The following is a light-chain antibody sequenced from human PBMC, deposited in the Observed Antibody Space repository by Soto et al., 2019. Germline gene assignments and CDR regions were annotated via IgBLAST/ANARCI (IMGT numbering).Light chain of an antibody. CDR3: QQGYTTRWT. CDR2: ATS. CDR1: QNIRSY. J-gene: IGKJ1*01. V-gene: IGKV1-39*01. Sequence: DIPMTQSPTSLPASVGDRITITCRASQNIRSYLKWYQQKPGKAPSLLIYATSILQTGVPSRFSGSGTGTDFTLTINGLQPEDFASYFCQQGYTTRWTFGQGTKVEVK.